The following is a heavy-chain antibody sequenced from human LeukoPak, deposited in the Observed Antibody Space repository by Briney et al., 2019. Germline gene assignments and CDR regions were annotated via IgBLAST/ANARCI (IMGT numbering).Heavy chain of an antibody. V-gene: IGHV4-34*01. J-gene: IGHJ4*02. CDR3: ATRDIVVSGFASY. Sequence: PSETLSLTCAISGGSISVTPYYWGWIRQPPGKGLEWIGEINHSGSTNYNPSLKSRVTISVDTSKNQFSLKLSSVTAADTAVYYCATRDIVVSGFASYWGQGTLVTVSS. CDR1: GGSISVTPYY. D-gene: IGHD2-15*01. CDR2: INHSGST.